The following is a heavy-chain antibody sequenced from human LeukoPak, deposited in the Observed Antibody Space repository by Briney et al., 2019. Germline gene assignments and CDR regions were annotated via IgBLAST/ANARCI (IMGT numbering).Heavy chain of an antibody. D-gene: IGHD1-1*01. J-gene: IGHJ4*02. Sequence: PGRSLRLSCAASGFTFSSYAMHWVRQAPGKGLEWVAVISYDGSNKYYADSVKGRFTISRDNSKNTLYLQMNSLRAEDTAVYYCARDGKISVGGFDYWGQGTLATVSS. CDR3: ARDGKISVGGFDY. CDR2: ISYDGSNK. CDR1: GFTFSSYA. V-gene: IGHV3-30-3*01.